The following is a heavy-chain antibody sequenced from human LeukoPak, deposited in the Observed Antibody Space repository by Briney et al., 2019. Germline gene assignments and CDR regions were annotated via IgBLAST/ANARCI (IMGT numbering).Heavy chain of an antibody. Sequence: SETLSLTCTVSGVSINIGTDYWGWIRQPPGKGLEWIGSIYYTGSTYYNPSLKSRVTISVDTSKNQFSLRLSSVTAADTAVYYCARVSAQFYLYYYMDVWGKGTTVTISS. J-gene: IGHJ6*03. CDR3: ARVSAQFYLYYYMDV. CDR1: GVSINIGTDY. V-gene: IGHV4-39*01. D-gene: IGHD6-19*01. CDR2: IYYTGST.